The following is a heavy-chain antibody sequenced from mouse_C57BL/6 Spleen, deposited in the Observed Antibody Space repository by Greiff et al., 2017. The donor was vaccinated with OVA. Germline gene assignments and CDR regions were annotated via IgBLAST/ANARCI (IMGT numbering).Heavy chain of an antibody. Sequence: EVQGVESGGGLVQPKGSLKLSCAASGFSFNTYAMNWVRQAPGKGLEWVARIRSKSNNYATYYADSVKDRVTISRDESESMLYLQMNNLKTEDTAMYYCVRPGYYDYAMDYWGQGTSVTVSS. CDR3: VRPGYYDYAMDY. V-gene: IGHV10-1*01. CDR2: IRSKSNNYAT. D-gene: IGHD2-3*01. CDR1: GFSFNTYA. J-gene: IGHJ4*01.